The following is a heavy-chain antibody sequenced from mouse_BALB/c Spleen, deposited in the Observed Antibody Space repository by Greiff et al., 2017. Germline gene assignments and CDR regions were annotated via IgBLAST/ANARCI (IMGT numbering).Heavy chain of an antibody. CDR3: ARWDYYGSSSYAMDY. Sequence: LVKTGASVKISCKASGYSFTGYYMHWVKQSHGKSLEWIGYISCYNGATSYNQKFKGKATFTVDTSSSTAYMQFNSLTSEDSAVYYCARWDYYGSSSYAMDYWGQGTSVTVSS. CDR2: ISCYNGAT. D-gene: IGHD1-1*01. V-gene: IGHV1S34*01. J-gene: IGHJ4*01. CDR1: GYSFTGYY.